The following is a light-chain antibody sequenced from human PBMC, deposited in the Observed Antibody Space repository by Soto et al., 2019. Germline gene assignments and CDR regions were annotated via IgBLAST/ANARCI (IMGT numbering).Light chain of an antibody. V-gene: IGLV2-14*03. CDR1: SSDIGGYNF. J-gene: IGLJ2*01. Sequence: QSVLTKPASVSGSPGQSITISCTGTSSDIGGYNFVSWYQQHPGKAPKLMFYDVTNRPSGVSNRFSGSKSGKTASLTISGLQAEDEAVYYCSSYTSTNTVVFGGGTKVTVL. CDR2: DVT. CDR3: SSYTSTNTVV.